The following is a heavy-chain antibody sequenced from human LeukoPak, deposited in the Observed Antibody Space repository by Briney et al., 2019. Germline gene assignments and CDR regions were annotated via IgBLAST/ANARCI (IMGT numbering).Heavy chain of an antibody. V-gene: IGHV6-1*01. J-gene: IGHJ5*02. CDR2: TYYRSKWYN. D-gene: IGHD7-27*01. CDR3: ARDETGDLRFDP. CDR1: GDSVSSNSGA. Sequence: SQTLSLTCALSGDSVSSNSGAWNWIRQSPSRGLEWLVRTYYRSKWYNDYGVSVKSRITISPDTSKNQFSLQLNSVTPEDTAVYYCARDETGDLRFDPWGQGTLVTVSS.